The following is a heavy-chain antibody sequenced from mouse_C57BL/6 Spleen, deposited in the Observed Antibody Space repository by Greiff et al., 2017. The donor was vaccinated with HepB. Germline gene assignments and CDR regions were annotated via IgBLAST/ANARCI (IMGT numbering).Heavy chain of an antibody. Sequence: DVHLVESGGDLVKPGGSLKLSCAASGFTFSSYGMSWVRQTPDKRLEWVATISSGGSYTYYPDSVKGRFTISRDNAKNTLYLQMSSLKSEDTAMYYCARHGVFDYWGQGTTLTVSS. CDR2: ISSGGSYT. CDR3: ARHGVFDY. V-gene: IGHV5-6*01. CDR1: GFTFSSYG. J-gene: IGHJ2*01.